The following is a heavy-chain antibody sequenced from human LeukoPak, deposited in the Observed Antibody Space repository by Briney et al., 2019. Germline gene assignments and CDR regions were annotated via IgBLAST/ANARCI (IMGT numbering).Heavy chain of an antibody. CDR2: ISGSGGST. J-gene: IGHJ4*02. V-gene: IGHV3-23*01. CDR3: AKDLTYYYGSGKSS. D-gene: IGHD3-10*01. Sequence: LPGGSLRLSCAASGFTFSSYAMSWVRQAPGKGLEWVSAISGSGGSTYYADSVKGRFTISRDNSKNTLYLQMNSLRAEDTAVYYCAKDLTYYYGSGKSSWGQGTLVTVSS. CDR1: GFTFSSYA.